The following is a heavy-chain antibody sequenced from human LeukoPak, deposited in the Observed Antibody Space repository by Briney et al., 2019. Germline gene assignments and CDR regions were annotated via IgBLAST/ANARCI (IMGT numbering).Heavy chain of an antibody. V-gene: IGHV1-18*04. D-gene: IGHD2-2*01. CDR3: ARGYCRSTSCHEPPLYGMDV. J-gene: IGHJ6*02. Sequence: GASMKVSCKASGYTFTNYGFSWVRQAPGQGLEWMGWISTYSGNSNYAQQLQGRVTMTSDTSTSTVYMDLRSLRSDDTAVYYCARGYCRSTSCHEPPLYGMDVWGQGTTVTVSS. CDR1: GYTFTNYG. CDR2: ISTYSGNS.